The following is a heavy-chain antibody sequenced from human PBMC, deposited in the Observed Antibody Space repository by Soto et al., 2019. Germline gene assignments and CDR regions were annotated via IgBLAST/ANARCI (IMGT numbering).Heavy chain of an antibody. CDR1: GFTFSSYW. V-gene: IGHV3-7*03. CDR2: IKQDGSEK. D-gene: IGHD2-2*01. Sequence: EVQLVESGGGLVQPGGSLRLSCAASGFTFSSYWMSWVRQAPGKGLEWVANIKQDGSEKYYVDSVKGRFTISRDNAKNSLYLQMNSLRAEDTAVYYCARDSPYCSSTSCSDYFDYWGQGTLVTVSS. J-gene: IGHJ4*02. CDR3: ARDSPYCSSTSCSDYFDY.